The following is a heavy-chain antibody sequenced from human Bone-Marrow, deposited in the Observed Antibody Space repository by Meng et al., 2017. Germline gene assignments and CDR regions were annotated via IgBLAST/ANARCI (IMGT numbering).Heavy chain of an antibody. CDR1: GYSCNANY. Sequence: QLVASAAVLAAAGASVKVSCETSGYSCNANYIHWIRQAPGQGLEWVGRNNPITGVTDYAKKFRDRVTVTLDTSVRTDYMDLASLKSDNTAVYFCARVLRDCTGADCSSPFDFWGQGTLVTVSS. D-gene: IGHD2-21*02. J-gene: IGHJ4*02. V-gene: IGHV1-2*06. CDR3: ARVLRDCTGADCSSPFDF. CDR2: NNPITGVT.